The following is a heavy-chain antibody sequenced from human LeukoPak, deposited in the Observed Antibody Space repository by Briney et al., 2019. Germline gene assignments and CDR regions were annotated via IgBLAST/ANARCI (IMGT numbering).Heavy chain of an antibody. J-gene: IGHJ4*02. Sequence: GGSLRLSCTASGFTFGDYAMSWVRQAPGKGLEWVGFIRSKAYGGTTEYAASVKGRFTISRDDSKSIAYLQMNSLKTEDTAVYYCTTNMIPYFGYWGQGTLVTVSS. V-gene: IGHV3-49*04. CDR1: GFTFGDYA. CDR3: TTNMIPYFGY. CDR2: IRSKAYGGTT. D-gene: IGHD3-16*01.